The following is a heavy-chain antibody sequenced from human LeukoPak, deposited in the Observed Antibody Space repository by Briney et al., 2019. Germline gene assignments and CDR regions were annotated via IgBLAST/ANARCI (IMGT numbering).Heavy chain of an antibody. V-gene: IGHV3-64*01. CDR3: ARARGGYVMAYYFDY. D-gene: IGHD5-12*01. CDR2: ISSNGGST. Sequence: GGSLRLSCAASGFTFSSYAMHWVRQAPGKGLEYVSAISSNGGSTYYANSVKGRFTISRDNSKNTLYLQMGSLRAEDMAVYYCARARGGYVMAYYFDYWGQGTLVTVSS. CDR1: GFTFSSYA. J-gene: IGHJ4*02.